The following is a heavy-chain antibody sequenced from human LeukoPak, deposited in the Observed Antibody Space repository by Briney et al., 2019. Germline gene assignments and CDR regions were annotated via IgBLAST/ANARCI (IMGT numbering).Heavy chain of an antibody. CDR3: ARAGAARSLDY. CDR1: GHTFTNYY. CDR2: INPSGVST. J-gene: IGHJ4*02. Sequence: GASVKVSCKASGHTFTNYYMHWGRQAPGQGLEWMGIINPSGVSTTYAQKCQGRVTMTRGASTSTVYNELSSMRSDDTAVYYCARAGAARSLDYWGQGTPVTVSS. V-gene: IGHV1-46*01. D-gene: IGHD6-6*01.